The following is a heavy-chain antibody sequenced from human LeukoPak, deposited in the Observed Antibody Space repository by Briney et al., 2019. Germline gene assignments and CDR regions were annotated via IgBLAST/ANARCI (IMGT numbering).Heavy chain of an antibody. CDR1: GFTFSSYA. CDR2: ISGSGGST. Sequence: GGSLRLSCAASGFTFSSYAMSWARQAPGKGLEWVSAISGSGGSTYYADSVKGRFTISRDNSKNTLYLQMNSLRDEDTAVYYCARDLVELLVPYYFDYWGQGTLVTVSS. D-gene: IGHD1-26*01. J-gene: IGHJ4*02. CDR3: ARDLVELLVPYYFDY. V-gene: IGHV3-23*01.